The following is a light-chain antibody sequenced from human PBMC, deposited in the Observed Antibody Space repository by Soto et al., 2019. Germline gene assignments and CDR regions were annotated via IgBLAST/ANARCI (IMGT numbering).Light chain of an antibody. V-gene: IGKV3D-15*01. CDR1: QSVNSR. CDR2: GAS. Sequence: EIVMTQSPATLSVSPGESVTLSCRASQSVNSRLVWYQHKPGQAPRLLISGASSRATGIPDRFSGSGSGTEFTLTISSLQSEDFAVYYCQQRSNWSLFTFGPGTKVDIK. J-gene: IGKJ3*01. CDR3: QQRSNWSLFT.